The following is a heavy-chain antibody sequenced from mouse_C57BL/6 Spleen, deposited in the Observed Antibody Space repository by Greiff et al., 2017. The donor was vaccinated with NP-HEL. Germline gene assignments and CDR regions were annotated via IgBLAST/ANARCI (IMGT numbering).Heavy chain of an antibody. V-gene: IGHV1-50*01. CDR2: IDPSDSYT. CDR3: ARRGYYSNYVDY. D-gene: IGHD2-5*01. Sequence: VQLQQPGAELVKPGASVKLSCKASGYTFTSYWMQWVKQRPGQGLEWIGEIDPSDSYTNYNQKFKGKATLTVDTSSSTAYMQLSSLTSEDSAVYYCARRGYYSNYVDYWGQGTTLTVSS. CDR1: GYTFTSYW. J-gene: IGHJ2*01.